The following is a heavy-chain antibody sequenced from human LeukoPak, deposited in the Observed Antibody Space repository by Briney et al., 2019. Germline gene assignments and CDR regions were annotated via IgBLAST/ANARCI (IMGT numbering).Heavy chain of an antibody. D-gene: IGHD1-26*01. CDR1: GFTFSSYI. J-gene: IGHJ4*02. CDR2: ISSSSSYI. CDR3: ARGSVGATAWAFFDY. Sequence: GGSLILSCPPWGFTFSSYIKIWIPQAPGKVQVWVSAISSSSSYIFQEDSVKGRFTISRDNAKNSLYLQMNSLGAEDTAVYYCARGSVGATAWAFFDYWGQGTLVTVSS. V-gene: IGHV3-21*01.